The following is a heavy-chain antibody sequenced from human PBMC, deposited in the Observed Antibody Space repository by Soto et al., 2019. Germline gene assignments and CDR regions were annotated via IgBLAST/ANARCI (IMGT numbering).Heavy chain of an antibody. CDR1: GGTFSSYA. Sequence: WASVKVSCKASGGTFSSYAISWVRQAPGQGLEWMGGIIPIFGTANYAQKFQGRVTITADESTSTAYMELSSLRSEDTAVYYCARVVWFGEFKYWGQGTLVTVSS. V-gene: IGHV1-69*13. D-gene: IGHD3-10*01. J-gene: IGHJ4*02. CDR2: IIPIFGTA. CDR3: ARVVWFGEFKY.